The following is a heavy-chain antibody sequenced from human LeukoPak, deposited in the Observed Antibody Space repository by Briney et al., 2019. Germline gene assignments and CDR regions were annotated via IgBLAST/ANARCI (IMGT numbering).Heavy chain of an antibody. CDR2: ISSSGSTI. CDR3: VRGAYSSSWLNFDY. CDR1: GFTFTSHG. Sequence: GGSLRLSCAASGFTFTSHGMHWVRQAPGKGLEWVSYISSSGSTIYYADSVKGRFTVSRDNSKNTLYLQMNSLRAEDTAVYYCVRGAYSSSWLNFDYWGQGTLVTVSS. D-gene: IGHD6-13*01. V-gene: IGHV3-48*01. J-gene: IGHJ4*02.